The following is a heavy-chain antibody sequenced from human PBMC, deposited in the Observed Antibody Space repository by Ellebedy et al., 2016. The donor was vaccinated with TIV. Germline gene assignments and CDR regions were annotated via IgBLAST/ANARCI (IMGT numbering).Heavy chain of an antibody. Sequence: PGGSLRLSCAASGFNFRSYWMNWVRQAPGKGLEWVSSISSSGTYIHNADSVKGRFIISRDNAKNSLYLQMNSLRVEDTAIYYCARPAAAYSSSWYDFDCWGQGTLVTVSS. J-gene: IGHJ4*02. CDR2: ISSSGTYI. V-gene: IGHV3-21*01. CDR1: GFNFRSYW. CDR3: ARPAAAYSSSWYDFDC. D-gene: IGHD6-13*01.